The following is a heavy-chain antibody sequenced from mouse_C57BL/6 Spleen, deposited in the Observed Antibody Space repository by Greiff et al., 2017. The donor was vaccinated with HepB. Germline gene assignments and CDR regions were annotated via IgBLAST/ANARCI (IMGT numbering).Heavy chain of an antibody. V-gene: IGHV5-12*01. CDR2: ISNGGGST. D-gene: IGHD1-1*01. J-gene: IGHJ3*01. CDR3: ARLDYYGSSYAWFAY. Sequence: EVMLVESGGGLVQPGGSLKLSCAASGFTFSDYYMYWVRQTPEKRLEWVAYISNGGGSTYYPDTVKGRFTISRDNAKNTLYLQMSRLKSEDTAMYYCARLDYYGSSYAWFAYWGQGTLVTVSA. CDR1: GFTFSDYY.